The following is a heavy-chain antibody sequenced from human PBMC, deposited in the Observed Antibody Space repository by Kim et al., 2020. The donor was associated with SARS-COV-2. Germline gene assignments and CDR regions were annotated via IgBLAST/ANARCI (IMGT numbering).Heavy chain of an antibody. V-gene: IGHV3-7*03. J-gene: IGHJ3*02. Sequence: GGSLRLSCAASGITFSSYWMTWVRQAPGKGLEWVANIKQDGTETYYVDSVKGRFSISRDNGKNSMYLQMNSLSAEDTAIYYCAKEARLGSSWPGAFDMWGQGTMVTVSS. CDR3: AKEARLGSSWPGAFDM. CDR2: IKQDGTET. D-gene: IGHD6-13*01. CDR1: GITFSSYW.